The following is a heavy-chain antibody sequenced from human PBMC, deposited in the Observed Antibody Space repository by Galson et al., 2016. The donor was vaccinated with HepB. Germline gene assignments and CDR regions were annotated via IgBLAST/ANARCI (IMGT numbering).Heavy chain of an antibody. CDR2: ISGGSGKR. CDR3: ARETVSSGSLDK. J-gene: IGHJ4*02. CDR1: GFTFSSSS. Sequence: SLRLSCAASGFTFSSSSINWVRQAPGKGLEWVSSISGGSGKRYYADSVKGRFTLSRDNAKNTPYLQMNSLRVEDTAVYYCARETVSSGSLDKWGQGTLVTVSS. D-gene: IGHD3-22*01. V-gene: IGHV3-21*06.